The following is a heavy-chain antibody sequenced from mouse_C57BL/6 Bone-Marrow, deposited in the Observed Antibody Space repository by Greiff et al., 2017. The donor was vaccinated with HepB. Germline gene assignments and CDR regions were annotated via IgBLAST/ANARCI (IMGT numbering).Heavy chain of an antibody. D-gene: IGHD2-2*01. CDR3: ARAYGYDVRGFDY. CDR1: GFSLTSYG. Sequence: VKLMESGPGLVQPSQSLSITCTVSGFSLTSYGVHWVRQSPGKGLEWLGVIWSGGSTDYNAAFISRLSISKDNSKSKVFFKMNSLQADDTAIYYCARAYGYDVRGFDYWGQGTTLTVSS. J-gene: IGHJ2*01. CDR2: IWSGGST. V-gene: IGHV2-2*01.